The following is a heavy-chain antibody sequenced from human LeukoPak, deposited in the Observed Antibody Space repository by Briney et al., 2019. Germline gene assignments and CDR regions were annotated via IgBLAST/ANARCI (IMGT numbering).Heavy chain of an antibody. CDR2: ISSSSSYI. Sequence: GGSLRLSCATSKFIFSDYYMSWIRQAPGKGLEWVSSISSSSSYIYYADSVKGRFTISRDNAKNSLYLQMNSLRAEDTAVYYCARQQLVPFDYWGQGTLVTVSS. V-gene: IGHV3-11*06. CDR1: KFIFSDYY. CDR3: ARQQLVPFDY. D-gene: IGHD6-13*01. J-gene: IGHJ4*02.